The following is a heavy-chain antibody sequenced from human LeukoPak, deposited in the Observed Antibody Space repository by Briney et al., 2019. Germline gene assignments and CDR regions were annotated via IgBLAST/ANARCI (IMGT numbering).Heavy chain of an antibody. Sequence: SVQVSCKASAYTFTGYYMHWVRQAPGQALEWMGWINPNSGGSNYAQKFQGRVTMTRDTSISTAYMELSRLRSDDTAVYYCASQQDPIAVAGTGYYYGMDVWGQGTTVTVSS. CDR3: ASQQDPIAVAGTGYYYGMDV. CDR2: INPNSGGS. CDR1: AYTFTGYY. V-gene: IGHV1-2*02. D-gene: IGHD6-19*01. J-gene: IGHJ6*02.